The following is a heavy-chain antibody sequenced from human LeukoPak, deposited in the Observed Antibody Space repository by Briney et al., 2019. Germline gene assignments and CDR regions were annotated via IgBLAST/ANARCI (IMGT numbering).Heavy chain of an antibody. D-gene: IGHD6-13*01. Sequence: GGSLRLSCAGSGFTFGDYAMSWVRQAPGKGLEWVAFIRNDGTIKYYADSVKGRFTISRDNSKNTLYLQMNSLRAEDTAVYYCAKAGSSSWGYFDYWGQGTLVTVSS. J-gene: IGHJ4*02. CDR2: IRNDGTIK. V-gene: IGHV3-30*02. CDR1: GFTFGDYA. CDR3: AKAGSSSWGYFDY.